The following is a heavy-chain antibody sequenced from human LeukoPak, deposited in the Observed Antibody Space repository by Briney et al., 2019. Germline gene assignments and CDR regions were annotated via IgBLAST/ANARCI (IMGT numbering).Heavy chain of an antibody. CDR1: GYTFTGYY. CDR3: ARAKYSSGWYPY. V-gene: IGHV1-2*02. Sequence: ASVKVSCKASGYTFTGYYMHWVRQAPGQGLEWMGWINPNSGGTNYAQKFQGRVTMTRDTSISTAYMELSRLRSDDTAVYYCARAKYSSGWYPYWGQGTLVTVSS. J-gene: IGHJ4*02. CDR2: INPNSGGT. D-gene: IGHD6-19*01.